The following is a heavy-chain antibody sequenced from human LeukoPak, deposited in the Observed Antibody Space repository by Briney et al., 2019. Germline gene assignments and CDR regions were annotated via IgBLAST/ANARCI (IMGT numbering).Heavy chain of an antibody. J-gene: IGHJ6*03. Sequence: PGGSLRLSCAASGFTFDDYGMSWVRQAPGKGLEWVSGIIWSGGSTGYADSVKGRFTISRDNAKNSLYLQMDSLGPEDTAVYYCARDPYSGNYGNDYYYYMDVWGKGTTVTISS. CDR1: GFTFDDYG. D-gene: IGHD1-26*01. V-gene: IGHV3-20*04. CDR3: ARDPYSGNYGNDYYYYMDV. CDR2: IIWSGGST.